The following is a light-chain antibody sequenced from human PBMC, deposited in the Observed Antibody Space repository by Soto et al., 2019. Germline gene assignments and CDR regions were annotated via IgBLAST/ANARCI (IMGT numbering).Light chain of an antibody. V-gene: IGLV2-23*01. CDR3: CSYAGGGTFV. CDR1: SSDVGSYNL. CDR2: EDT. Sequence: QSALTQPASVSGSPGQSITISCTGTSSDVGSYNLVSWYQHPPGRAPTLMIYEDTNRPSGISARFSGSKSGDAASLTISGLQADDEADYFCCSYAGGGTFVFGGGTKVTVL. J-gene: IGLJ1*01.